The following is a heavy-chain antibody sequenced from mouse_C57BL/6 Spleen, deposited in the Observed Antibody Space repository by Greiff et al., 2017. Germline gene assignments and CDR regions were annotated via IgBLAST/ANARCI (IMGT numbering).Heavy chain of an antibody. V-gene: IGHV3-6*01. CDR1: GYSITSGYY. Sequence: EVKLMESGPGLVKPSQSLSLTCSVTGYSITSGYYWNWIRQFPGNKLEWMGYISYDGSNNYNPSLKNRISITRDTSKNQFFLKLNSVTTEDTATYYCARADIYYGTDYWGQGTTLTVSS. CDR2: ISYDGSN. J-gene: IGHJ2*01. CDR3: ARADIYYGTDY. D-gene: IGHD2-1*01.